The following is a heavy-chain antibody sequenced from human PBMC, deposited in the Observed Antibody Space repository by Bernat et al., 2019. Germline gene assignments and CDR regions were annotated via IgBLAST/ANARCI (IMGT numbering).Heavy chain of an antibody. CDR2: IYSSSSYT. CDR3: ARGTSTSAPYMDV. CDR1: GFTFSSYS. Sequence: EVQLVESGGGLVKPGGSLRLSCAASGFTFSSYSMNWVRQAPGKGLEWVSSIYSSSSYTNCADSVKGRFTISRDNAKNSLYLQMNSLRAEDTAVYYCARGTSTSAPYMDVWGKGTTVTVSS. V-gene: IGHV3-21*01. J-gene: IGHJ6*03.